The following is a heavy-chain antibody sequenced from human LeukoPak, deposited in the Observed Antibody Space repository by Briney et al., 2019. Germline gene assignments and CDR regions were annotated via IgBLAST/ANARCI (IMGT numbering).Heavy chain of an antibody. CDR2: INPNSGGT. V-gene: IGHV1-2*02. CDR1: GYTFTGYY. J-gene: IGHJ6*03. Sequence: ASVKVSCKASGYTFTGYYMHWVRQAPGQGLEWMGWINPNSGGTNYAQKFQGRVTMTRDTSISTAYMELSRLRSDDTAVYYCARDKYYDFWRGDHDYYYYMDVWGKGTTVTVSS. D-gene: IGHD3-3*01. CDR3: ARDKYYDFWRGDHDYYYYMDV.